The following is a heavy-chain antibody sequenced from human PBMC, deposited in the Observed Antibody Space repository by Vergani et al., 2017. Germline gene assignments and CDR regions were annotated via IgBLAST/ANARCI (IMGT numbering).Heavy chain of an antibody. Sequence: QVQLQESGPGLVKPSETLSLTCTVSGGSISSSSYYWGWIRQPPGKGLEWIGSIYYSGSTYYNPSLKSRVTISVDTSKNQFSLKLSSVTAADTAVYYCARATAVAGRGGAFDIWGQGTMVTVSS. J-gene: IGHJ3*02. CDR2: IYYSGST. V-gene: IGHV4-39*01. D-gene: IGHD6-19*01. CDR1: GGSISSSSYY. CDR3: ARATAVAGRGGAFDI.